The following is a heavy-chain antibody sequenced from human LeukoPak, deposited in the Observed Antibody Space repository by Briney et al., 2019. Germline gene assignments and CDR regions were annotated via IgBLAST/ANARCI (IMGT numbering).Heavy chain of an antibody. D-gene: IGHD2-2*01. CDR3: ARDFRFQLDY. V-gene: IGHV3-21*01. CDR1: GFTFSIYS. CDR2: ITSSGTYI. Sequence: GGSLRLSCVASGFTFSIYSMNWVRQAPGKGLEWVSSITSSGTYIHYGDSVKGRFTISRDNARDSLYLQLDSLRAEDTAVYYCARDFRFQLDYWGQGTLVAVSS. J-gene: IGHJ4*02.